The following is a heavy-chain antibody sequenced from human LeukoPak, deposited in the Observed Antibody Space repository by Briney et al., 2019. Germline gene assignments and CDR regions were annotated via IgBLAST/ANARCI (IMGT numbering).Heavy chain of an antibody. D-gene: IGHD1-14*01. Sequence: GGSLRLSCAASGFTFSSHAMHWVRQAPGKGLIWVAVISYDGTKKFYADSLKGRLTISRDNSNNMLYLEIDSLRVEDTAVYYRTRDGRVDGAGENLDYWGQGTLVTVSS. CDR2: ISYDGTKK. CDR1: GFTFSSHA. J-gene: IGHJ4*02. CDR3: TRDGRVDGAGENLDY. V-gene: IGHV3-30-3*01.